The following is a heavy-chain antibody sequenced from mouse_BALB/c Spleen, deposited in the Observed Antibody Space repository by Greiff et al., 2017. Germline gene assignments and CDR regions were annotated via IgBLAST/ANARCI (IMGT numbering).Heavy chain of an antibody. Sequence: QVHVKQSGPGLVQPSQSLSITCTVSGFSLTSYGVHWVRQSPGKGLEWLGVIWSGGSTDYNAAFISRLSIGKDNSKSQVFFKMNSLQANDTAIYYCARPSASWFAYWGQGTLVTVSA. J-gene: IGHJ3*01. CDR2: IWSGGST. CDR3: ARPSASWFAY. V-gene: IGHV2-2*02. CDR1: GFSLTSYG.